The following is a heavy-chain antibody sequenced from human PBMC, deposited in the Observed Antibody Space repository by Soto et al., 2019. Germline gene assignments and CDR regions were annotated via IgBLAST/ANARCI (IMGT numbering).Heavy chain of an antibody. CDR2: ISAYNGNT. CDR1: GYTFTSYG. CDR3: ARDVKCSGGSCYDYYYYGMDV. J-gene: IGHJ6*02. Sequence: QVQLVQSGAEVKKPGASVKVSCKASGYTFTSYGISWVRQAPGQGLEWMGWISAYNGNTNYAQKLQGRVTMTTDTSTSTAYMELRSLRSDDTAVYYCARDVKCSGGSCYDYYYYGMDVWGQGTTVTVSS. D-gene: IGHD2-15*01. V-gene: IGHV1-18*01.